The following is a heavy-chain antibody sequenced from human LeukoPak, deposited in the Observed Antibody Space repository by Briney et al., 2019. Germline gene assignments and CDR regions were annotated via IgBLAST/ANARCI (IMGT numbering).Heavy chain of an antibody. J-gene: IGHJ4*02. CDR3: AREWVVVVSPLGY. Sequence: GGSLRLSCAASGFTFSSYSMNWVRQAPGKGLEWVSSISSSSSYIYYADSVKGRFTISRDNAKNSLYLQMNSLRAEDTAVYYCAREWVVVVSPLGYWGQGTLVTVSS. CDR2: ISSSSSYI. D-gene: IGHD2-2*01. V-gene: IGHV3-21*01. CDR1: GFTFSSYS.